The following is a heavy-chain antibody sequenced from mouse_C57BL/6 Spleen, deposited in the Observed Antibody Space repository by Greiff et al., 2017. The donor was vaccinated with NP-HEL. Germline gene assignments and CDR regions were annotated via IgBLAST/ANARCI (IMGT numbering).Heavy chain of an antibody. D-gene: IGHD3-1*01. CDR3: ARFGAYYAMDY. CDR1: GYAFSSSW. V-gene: IGHV1-82*01. Sequence: VQVVESGPELVKPGASVKISCKASGYAFSSSWMNWVKQRPGKGLEWIGRIYPGDGDTNYNGKFKGKATLTADKSSSTAYMQLSSLTSEDSAVYFCARFGAYYAMDYWGQGTSVTVSS. J-gene: IGHJ4*01. CDR2: IYPGDGDT.